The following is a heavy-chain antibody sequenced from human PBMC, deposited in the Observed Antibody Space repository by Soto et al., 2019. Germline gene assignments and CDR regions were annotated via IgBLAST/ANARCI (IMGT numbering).Heavy chain of an antibody. J-gene: IGHJ4*02. CDR3: AKDREWELLLLHFDY. CDR2: ISGGGGST. D-gene: IGHD1-26*01. CDR1: GFTFSSYA. Sequence: GGSLRLSCAASGFTFSSYAMTWVRQAPGKGLEWVSAISGGGGSTYYADSVKGRFTGSRDNSKNTLYLQMNSLRAEDTAVYYCAKDREWELLLLHFDYWGQGALVTVSS. V-gene: IGHV3-23*01.